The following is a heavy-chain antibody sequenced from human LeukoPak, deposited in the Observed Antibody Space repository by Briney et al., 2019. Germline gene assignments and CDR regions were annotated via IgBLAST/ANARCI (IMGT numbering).Heavy chain of an antibody. J-gene: IGHJ5*02. CDR3: ARLGIAADGMENWFDP. V-gene: IGHV4-61*05. CDR1: GGSISSSSNY. D-gene: IGHD6-13*01. CDR2: IYYNGST. Sequence: PSETLSLTCTVSGGSISSSSNYWGWIRQPPGKGLEWIGYIYYNGSTKYNPSLKSRVTISVDTSKNQFSLKLSSVTAADTAVYYCARLGIAADGMENWFDPWGQGTLVTVSS.